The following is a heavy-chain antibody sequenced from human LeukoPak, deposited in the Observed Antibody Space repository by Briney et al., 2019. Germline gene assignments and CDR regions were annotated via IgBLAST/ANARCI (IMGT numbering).Heavy chain of an antibody. J-gene: IGHJ4*02. CDR1: TFTFSNYW. Sequence: GGSLRLSCAASTFTFSNYWMSWDRQAPGKGLEWVANIKQDGSEKYYVDSVKGRFTISRDNAKTSLYLQMNSLRAEDTAVYYCAKDGGLWVSAHWGDSWGRGTLVTVSS. CDR2: IKQDGSEK. CDR3: AKDGGLWVSAHWGDS. D-gene: IGHD7-27*01. V-gene: IGHV3-7*03.